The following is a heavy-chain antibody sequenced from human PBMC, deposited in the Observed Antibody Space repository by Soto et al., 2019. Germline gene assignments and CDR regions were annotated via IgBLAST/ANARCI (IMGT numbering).Heavy chain of an antibody. J-gene: IGHJ3*02. V-gene: IGHV3-7*03. CDR1: GFTFSSYW. D-gene: IGHD6-6*01. Sequence: PGGSLRLSCAASGFTFSSYWMSWVRQAPGKGLEWVANIKQDGSEKYYVDSVKGRFTISRDNAKNSLYLQMNSLRAEDTAVYYCARDRGSSWEDMGALDIWGQGTMVTVSS. CDR2: IKQDGSEK. CDR3: ARDRGSSWEDMGALDI.